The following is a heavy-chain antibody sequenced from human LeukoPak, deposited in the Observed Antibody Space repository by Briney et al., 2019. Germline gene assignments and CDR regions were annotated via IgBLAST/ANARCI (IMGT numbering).Heavy chain of an antibody. V-gene: IGHV1-69*13. D-gene: IGHD2-8*02. Sequence: ASVKVSCKASGGTFSSYAISWVRQAPGQGLEWMGGIIPIFGTANYAQKFQGRVTITADESTSTAYMELSSLRSEDTAVYYCARDGARSSRVLGYYYYGMDVWGQGTTVTVSS. CDR3: ARDGARSSRVLGYYYYGMDV. J-gene: IGHJ6*02. CDR1: GGTFSSYA. CDR2: IIPIFGTA.